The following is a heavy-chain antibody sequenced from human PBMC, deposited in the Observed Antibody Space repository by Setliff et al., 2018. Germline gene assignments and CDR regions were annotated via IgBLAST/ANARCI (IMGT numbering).Heavy chain of an antibody. D-gene: IGHD3-3*01. Sequence: ASETLSLTCTVSGGSISISGYYWTWIRQHPGKGLEWIGYIYYSGSAYYNPSLKSRVSISVDTSKNQFSLNLSSVTAADTAIYYCARTPYSNFWGYYFDYWGQGTLVTVSS. CDR1: GGSISISGYY. V-gene: IGHV4-31*03. CDR3: ARTPYSNFWGYYFDY. CDR2: IYYSGSA. J-gene: IGHJ4*02.